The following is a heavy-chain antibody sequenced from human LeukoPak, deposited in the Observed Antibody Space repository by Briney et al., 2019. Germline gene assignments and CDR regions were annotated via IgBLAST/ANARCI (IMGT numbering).Heavy chain of an antibody. CDR2: INPNSGGT. Sequence: ASVKVSCKASGYTFTGYYMHWVRQAPGQGLEWMGWINPNSGGTNYAQKFQGRVTMTRNTSISTAYMELSSLRSEDTAVYYCARTLFGVVMSLRFDPWGQGTLVTVSS. CDR3: ARTLFGVVMSLRFDP. D-gene: IGHD3-3*01. J-gene: IGHJ5*02. V-gene: IGHV1-2*02. CDR1: GYTFTGYY.